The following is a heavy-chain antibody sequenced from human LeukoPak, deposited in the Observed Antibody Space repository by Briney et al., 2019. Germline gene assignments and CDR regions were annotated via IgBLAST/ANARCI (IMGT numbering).Heavy chain of an antibody. J-gene: IGHJ6*03. Sequence: SETLSLTCTVSGGSISSYYWSWIRQPPGKGLEWIGYIYYSGSTNYNPSLKSRVTISVDTSKNQFSLKLSSVTAADTAVYYCARSGGYGYYYYMDVWGKGTTVTVSS. CDR3: ARSGGYGYYYYMDV. CDR2: IYYSGST. V-gene: IGHV4-59*01. CDR1: GGSISSYY. D-gene: IGHD5-18*01.